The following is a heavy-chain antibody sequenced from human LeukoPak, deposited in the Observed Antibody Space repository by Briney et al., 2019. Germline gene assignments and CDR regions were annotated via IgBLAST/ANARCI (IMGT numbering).Heavy chain of an antibody. CDR2: VSGDSTNT. CDR1: GYIFINYG. CDR3: GRDLLGCSGGACYSSDY. D-gene: IGHD2-15*01. V-gene: IGHV1-18*01. J-gene: IGHJ4*02. Sequence: ASVTVSFKASGYIFINYGITWVRQAPGQGVEWMGWVSGDSTNTNLAQRFQDRVTMTTDTSTNTAYMELRSLTSDDTAVYYCGRDLLGCSGGACYSSDYWGRGTLVTVSS.